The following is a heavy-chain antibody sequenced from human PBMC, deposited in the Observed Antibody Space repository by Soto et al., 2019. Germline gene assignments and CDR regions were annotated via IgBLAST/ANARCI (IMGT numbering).Heavy chain of an antibody. CDR3: ARGCTPRGYDSSRMFDN. Sequence: SEALSLTWTVSGGSISSSSYYWVWIRQPPGKGLEWIGSIYYSGSTYYNPSLKSRVTISVDTSKNQFSLKLSSVTAADTAVYYCARGCTPRGYDSSRMFDNWCQGTLDIVSS. V-gene: IGHV4-39*01. CDR2: IYYSGST. J-gene: IGHJ4*02. D-gene: IGHD3-22*01. CDR1: GGSISSSSYY.